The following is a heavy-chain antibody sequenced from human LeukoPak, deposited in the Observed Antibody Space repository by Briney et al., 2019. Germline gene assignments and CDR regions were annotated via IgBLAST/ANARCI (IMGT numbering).Heavy chain of an antibody. V-gene: IGHV3-48*02. J-gene: IGHJ5*02. D-gene: IGHD6-13*01. CDR2: ISSGSSTM. CDR3: ARDLYSILATAAGPS. CDR1: GFTFSRYR. Sequence: GGSLRLSCAASGFTFSRYRMNWVRQAPGKGLEWVSYISSGSSTMFYADSVKGRFTISRDNAKNSLYLQMDSLGDEDTAVYYCARDLYSILATAAGPSWGQGTLVTVSS.